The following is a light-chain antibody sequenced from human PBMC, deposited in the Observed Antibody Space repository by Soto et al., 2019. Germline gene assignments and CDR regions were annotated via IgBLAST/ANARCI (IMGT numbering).Light chain of an antibody. Sequence: DIQMTQSPSSLSASVGDRVTITCQASQDISNYLYWYQQKPGKAPKLLIYDASNLETGVPSRFSGSGSGTDFTFTISSLQPEDIETYYCQPYDNLLLFGGGTKVEIK. J-gene: IGKJ4*01. CDR3: QPYDNLLL. CDR2: DAS. CDR1: QDISNY. V-gene: IGKV1-33*01.